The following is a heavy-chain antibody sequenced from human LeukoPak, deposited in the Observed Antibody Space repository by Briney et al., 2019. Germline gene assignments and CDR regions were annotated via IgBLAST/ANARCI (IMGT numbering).Heavy chain of an antibody. CDR3: ARPGLTRTFEDYMDV. D-gene: IGHD4/OR15-4a*01. Sequence: ASVKVSCKASGYTFTSYGISWVRQAPGQGLEWMGWISAYNGNTNYAQKLQGRVTMTTDTSTSTAYMELRSLRSDDTAVYYCARPGLTRTFEDYMDVWGKGTTVTVSS. CDR1: GYTFTSYG. J-gene: IGHJ6*03. CDR2: ISAYNGNT. V-gene: IGHV1-18*01.